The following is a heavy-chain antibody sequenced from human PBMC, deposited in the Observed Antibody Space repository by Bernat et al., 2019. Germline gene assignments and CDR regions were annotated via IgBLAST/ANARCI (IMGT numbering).Heavy chain of an antibody. CDR2: SSGSGGST. V-gene: IGHV3-23*01. J-gene: IGHJ6*02. D-gene: IGHD2-8*01. CDR3: AKLMGAGYYFGMDV. CDR1: GFTFSNYA. Sequence: EVQLLESGGGLVQPGGSLRLSCAASGFTFSNYAMSWVRQAPGKGLEWVSESSGSGGSTYYADSVGGRFAISRDNSKNTLYLKMNSLRAEDTAVYYCAKLMGAGYYFGMDVWGQGTTVTVSS.